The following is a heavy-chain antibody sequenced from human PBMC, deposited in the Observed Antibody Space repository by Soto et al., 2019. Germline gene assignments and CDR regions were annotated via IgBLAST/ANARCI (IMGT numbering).Heavy chain of an antibody. CDR1: GFTFSGHV. J-gene: IGHJ6*02. D-gene: IGHD3-16*02. CDR3: PKGVSVGLSGYYGMDV. Sequence: EVQLLESGGGLVQPGGSLRLSCAASGFTFSGHVMSWVRQAPGKGLEWVSGISSNGGSTYYADSVKGRFTISRDNSKNTMYLQMNSLRAEDTAVYYCPKGVSVGLSGYYGMDVWGQGTTVTVSS. V-gene: IGHV3-23*01. CDR2: ISSNGGST.